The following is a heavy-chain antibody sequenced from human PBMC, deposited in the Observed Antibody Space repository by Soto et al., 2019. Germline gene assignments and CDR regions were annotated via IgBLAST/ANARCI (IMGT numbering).Heavy chain of an antibody. Sequence: SVKVSCKASGGTFSSYAISWVRQAPGQGLEWMGGIIPIFGTANYAQKFQGRVTITADKSTSTAYMGLSSLRSEDTAVYYCARDRVDGDYLYGYFDYWGQGTLVTVSS. CDR1: GGTFSSYA. D-gene: IGHD4-17*01. J-gene: IGHJ4*02. CDR2: IIPIFGTA. V-gene: IGHV1-69*06. CDR3: ARDRVDGDYLYGYFDY.